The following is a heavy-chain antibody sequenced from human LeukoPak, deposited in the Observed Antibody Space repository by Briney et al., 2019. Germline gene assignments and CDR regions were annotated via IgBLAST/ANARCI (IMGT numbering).Heavy chain of an antibody. J-gene: IGHJ4*02. CDR3: ARGVPPSYSSAWYVNY. V-gene: IGHV1-2*02. CDR1: GYTFTGYY. D-gene: IGHD6-19*01. Sequence: VASVKVSCKASGYTFTGYYMHWVRQAPGQGLEWMGWINPNSGDTNYAQKFQGRVTMTRDTSISTAYMGLSRLGSDDTAVYYCARGVPPSYSSAWYVNYWGQGALVTVSS. CDR2: INPNSGDT.